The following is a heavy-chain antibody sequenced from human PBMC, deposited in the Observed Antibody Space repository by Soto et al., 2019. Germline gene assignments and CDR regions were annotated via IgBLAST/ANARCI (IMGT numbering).Heavy chain of an antibody. CDR3: ANVQDYSSLI. CDR1: GFTFSSYA. Sequence: GGSLRLSCSASGFTFSSYAMHWVRQAPGKGLQYVSAISSDGGSTYYADSVKGRFTISRDNSKNTLYLQMNSLRAEDTAVYYCANVQDYSSLIWGQGTMVTVS. J-gene: IGHJ3*02. CDR2: ISSDGGST. D-gene: IGHD6-13*01. V-gene: IGHV3-64*04.